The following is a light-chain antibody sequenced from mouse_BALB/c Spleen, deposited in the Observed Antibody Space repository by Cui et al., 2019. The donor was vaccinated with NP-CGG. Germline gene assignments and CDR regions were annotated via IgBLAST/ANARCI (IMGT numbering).Light chain of an antibody. J-gene: IGLJ1*01. Sequence: QIVLPQEPPPPPSPGETVTLTCRSSTGAVTTSNYANWVQEKPDHLFTGLIGGTNNRVPGVPARFSGSLIGDKAALTITGAQTEDEAIYFCALWYSNHWVFGGGTKLTVL. CDR3: ALWYSNHWV. V-gene: IGLV1*01. CDR2: GTN. CDR1: TGAVTTSNY.